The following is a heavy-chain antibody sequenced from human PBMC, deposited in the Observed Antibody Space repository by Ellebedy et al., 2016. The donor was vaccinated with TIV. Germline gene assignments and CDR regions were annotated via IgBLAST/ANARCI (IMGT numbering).Heavy chain of an antibody. D-gene: IGHD1-1*01. CDR3: ARWGQLGYDY. V-gene: IGHV1-46*04. CDR2: INPGGGSK. Sequence: ASVKVSCKASGYTFTSYFIHWVRQAPGQGLEMMGVINPGGGSKRYEQKLQGRVTMTRDTSTRTVYMELSSLRSDDTAVYYCARWGQLGYDYWGQGTLVTVSS. CDR1: GYTFTSYF. J-gene: IGHJ4*02.